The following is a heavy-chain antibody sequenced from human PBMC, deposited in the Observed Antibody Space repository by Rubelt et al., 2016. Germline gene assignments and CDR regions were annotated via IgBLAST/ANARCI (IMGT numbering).Heavy chain of an antibody. Sequence: QVQLQESGPGLVKPSETLSLTCTVSGGSISSYYWSWIRQPPGKGLEWIGDIHYSGSTNYSPSLKSRVTISGDTSKNRFSLKLSSVTAADTAVYYCANSMNWGADYWGQGTLVTVSS. CDR1: GGSISSYY. V-gene: IGHV4-59*12. J-gene: IGHJ4*02. CDR2: IHYSGST. D-gene: IGHD7-27*01. CDR3: ANSMNWGADY.